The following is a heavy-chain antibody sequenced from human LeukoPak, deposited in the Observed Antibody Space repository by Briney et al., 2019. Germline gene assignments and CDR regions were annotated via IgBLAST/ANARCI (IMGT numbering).Heavy chain of an antibody. CDR1: GFTFSFYG. J-gene: IGHJ5*02. Sequence: GGSLRLSCAASGFTFSFYGIHWVRQAPGKGLEWVAVISGSGGSTYYADSVKGRFTISRDNSKNTLYLQMNSMRAEDTAVYYCAKDLEYYGSGTWGQGTLVTVSS. V-gene: IGHV3-23*01. CDR3: AKDLEYYGSGT. CDR2: ISGSGGST. D-gene: IGHD3-10*01.